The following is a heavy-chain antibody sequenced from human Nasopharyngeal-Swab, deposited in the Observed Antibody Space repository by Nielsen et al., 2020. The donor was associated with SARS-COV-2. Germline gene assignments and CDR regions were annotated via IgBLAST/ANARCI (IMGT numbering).Heavy chain of an antibody. CDR2: TKEDGTVT. CDR3: ARDLVLGSGSNGH. J-gene: IGHJ4*02. V-gene: IGHV3-7*01. D-gene: IGHD3-10*01. CDR1: GFTFSSYW. Sequence: GESLKISCAATGFTFSSYWMSWVRQAPGRGLEWLAHTKEDGTVTHYVDSVRGRFTVSRDNAENTVYLQMNSLRVEDTAVYYCARDLVLGSGSNGHWGQGTLVTVSS.